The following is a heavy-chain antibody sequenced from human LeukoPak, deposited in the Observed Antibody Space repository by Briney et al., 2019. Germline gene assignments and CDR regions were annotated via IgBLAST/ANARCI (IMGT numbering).Heavy chain of an antibody. CDR2: IHPRSGET. V-gene: IGHV1-2*02. CDR3: ARGDGDYVGNDY. D-gene: IGHD4-17*01. Sequence: ASVKVSCKASGYSFTAFYIHWVRQARGQGLDWMGWIHPRSGETNYAQKFQGRVTMTRDTSIRTAYMAFSRLKSDDAAVYFCARGDGDYVGNDYWGHGTLVTVSS. CDR1: GYSFTAFY. J-gene: IGHJ4*01.